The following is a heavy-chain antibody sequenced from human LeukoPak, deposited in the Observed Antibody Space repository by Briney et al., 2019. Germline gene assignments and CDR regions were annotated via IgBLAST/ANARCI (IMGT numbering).Heavy chain of an antibody. V-gene: IGHV3-33*08. CDR3: TRRSELMRYYYDSSGYLASGFFDY. Sequence: GGSLRLSCAASGFTFRIFEMNWVRQAPGKGLEWVAFIRYDGSNKYYADSVKGRFTISRDDSKSIAYLQMNSLKTEDTAVYYCTRRSELMRYYYDSSGYLASGFFDYWGQGTLVTVSS. CDR2: IRYDGSNK. J-gene: IGHJ4*02. CDR1: GFTFRIFE. D-gene: IGHD3-22*01.